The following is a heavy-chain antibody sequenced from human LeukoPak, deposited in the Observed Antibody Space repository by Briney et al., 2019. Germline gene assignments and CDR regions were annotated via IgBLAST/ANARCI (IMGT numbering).Heavy chain of an antibody. CDR3: ARARRGYYDSSGYYP. V-gene: IGHV3-20*04. CDR1: GFTFGGYG. CDR2: INWNGGST. Sequence: GGSLRLSCAASGFTFGGYGMSWVRQAPGRGLEWVSGINWNGGSTGYADSVKGRFTISRDNAKNSLYLQMNSLRAEDTALYYCARARRGYYDSSGYYPWGQGTLVTVSS. D-gene: IGHD3-22*01. J-gene: IGHJ5*02.